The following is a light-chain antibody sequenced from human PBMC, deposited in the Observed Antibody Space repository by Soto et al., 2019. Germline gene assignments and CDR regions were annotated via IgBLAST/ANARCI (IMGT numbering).Light chain of an antibody. Sequence: QSALTQPASVSGSPGQSITISCTGTSSDVGGYNYVSWYQQHPGKAPKLMIYDVSNRPSGVSNRFSGSKSGNTASLTISGLQAEDEADYYCSSYTRSSTPLYVVFGGGTKVTVL. J-gene: IGLJ2*01. CDR1: SSDVGGYNY. CDR3: SSYTRSSTPLYVV. CDR2: DVS. V-gene: IGLV2-14*01.